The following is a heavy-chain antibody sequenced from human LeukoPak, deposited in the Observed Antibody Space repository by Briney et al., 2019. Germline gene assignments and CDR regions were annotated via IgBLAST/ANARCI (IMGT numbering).Heavy chain of an antibody. CDR1: GYSISSGYY. CDR2: IYHSGST. CDR3: ARGHYYDSSGYYNDAFDI. V-gene: IGHV4-38-2*01. Sequence: PSETLSLTCAVSGYSISSGYYWGWIRQPPGKGLEWIGSIYHSGSTYYNPSLKSRVTISVGTSKNQFSLKLSSVTAADTAVYYCARGHYYDSSGYYNDAFDIWGQGTMVTVSS. J-gene: IGHJ3*02. D-gene: IGHD3-22*01.